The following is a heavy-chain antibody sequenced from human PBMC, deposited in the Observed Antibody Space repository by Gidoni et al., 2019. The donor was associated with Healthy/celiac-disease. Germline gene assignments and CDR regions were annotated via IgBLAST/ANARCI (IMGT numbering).Heavy chain of an antibody. V-gene: IGHV3-33*08. CDR1: GFTFSSYG. Sequence: HVQLVESGGGVVQPGRSLRLSCAASGFTFSSYGMHWVRQAPGKGLEWVAVIWYDGSNKYYADSVKGRFTISRDNSKNTLYLQMNSLRAEDTAVYYCARESHGDYYFDYWGQGTLVTVSS. J-gene: IGHJ4*02. CDR3: ARESHGDYYFDY. CDR2: IWYDGSNK. D-gene: IGHD4-17*01.